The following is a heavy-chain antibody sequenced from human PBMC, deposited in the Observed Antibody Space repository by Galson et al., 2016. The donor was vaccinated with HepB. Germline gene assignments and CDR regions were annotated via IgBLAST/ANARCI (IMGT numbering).Heavy chain of an antibody. J-gene: IGHJ4*02. D-gene: IGHD4-17*01. Sequence: QSGAEVKKTGESLRISCQASGYSFTSYWISWVRQTPAKGLEWMGRIDPSDSYTNYSPSFQGHVTISTDKSISTAYLQWSSLKASDTAMYYCARRDHRYGGYGYWGQGTLVTVSS. CDR3: ARRDHRYGGYGY. CDR1: GYSFTSYW. CDR2: IDPSDSYT. V-gene: IGHV5-10-1*01.